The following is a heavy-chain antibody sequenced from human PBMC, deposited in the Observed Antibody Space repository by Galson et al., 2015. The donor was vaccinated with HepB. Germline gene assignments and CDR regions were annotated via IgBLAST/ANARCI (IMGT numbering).Heavy chain of an antibody. V-gene: IGHV3-33*08. D-gene: IGHD5-24*01. CDR2: IWYDGSIE. CDR1: GFTFSSYG. CDR3: AREGRDGQPFDS. J-gene: IGHJ4*02. Sequence: SLRLSCAASGFTFSSYGMHWVRQAPGKGLEWVAVIWYDGSIEYYTDSVKGRFTISRDNSKNTLYLQMNSLRAEDKAVYYCAREGRDGQPFDSWGQGTLVTVSS.